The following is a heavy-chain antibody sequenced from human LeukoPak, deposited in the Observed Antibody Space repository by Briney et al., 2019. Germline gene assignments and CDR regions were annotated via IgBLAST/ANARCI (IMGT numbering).Heavy chain of an antibody. CDR2: IYSTGIS. D-gene: IGHD3/OR15-3a*01. CDR3: ARDRNSWTELLQH. V-gene: IGHV4-4*07. CDR1: GGSISHYY. J-gene: IGHJ1*01. Sequence: PSETLSLTCTVSGGSISHYYWSWIRQPAGKGLEWIGRIYSTGISNYHPSLESRVTMSVDTSKNQFFLKVTSVTAADTAVYYCARDRNSWTELLQHWGQGAVVTVSS.